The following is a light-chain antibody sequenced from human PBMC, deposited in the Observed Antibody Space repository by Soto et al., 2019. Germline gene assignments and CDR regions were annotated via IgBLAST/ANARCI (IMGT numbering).Light chain of an antibody. CDR3: QQNKDWPGT. V-gene: IGKV3-15*01. CDR2: DAS. Sequence: EIVLTQSPGTLSLSPVDTATLSCRASQSVSSNLAWYQQKPGQAPRLLIYDASTRATGIPVRFGGSGSGTEFTLTISSLQSEDFGVYYCQQNKDWPGTCGQGTKVDIK. CDR1: QSVSSN. J-gene: IGKJ1*01.